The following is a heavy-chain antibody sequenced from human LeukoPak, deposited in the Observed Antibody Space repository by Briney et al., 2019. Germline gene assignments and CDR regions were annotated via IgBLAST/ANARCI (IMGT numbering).Heavy chain of an antibody. CDR3: AKSSYYDSSGYYRKYYFDY. J-gene: IGHJ4*02. D-gene: IGHD3-22*01. Sequence: GGSLRLSCAASGFTFSSYAMSWVRQAPGKGLEWVSAISGSGGSTYYADSVKGRFTISRDNSKNTLYLQMNSLRAEDTAVYYCAKSSYYDSSGYYRKYYFDYWGQGTLVTVSS. CDR1: GFTFSSYA. V-gene: IGHV3-23*01. CDR2: ISGSGGST.